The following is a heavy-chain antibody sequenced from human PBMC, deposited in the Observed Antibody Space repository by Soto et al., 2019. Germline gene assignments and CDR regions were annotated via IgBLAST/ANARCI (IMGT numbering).Heavy chain of an antibody. J-gene: IGHJ6*02. D-gene: IGHD6-13*01. Sequence: QVQLVQSGAEVKKPGASVKVSCKASGYTFTSYGISWVRQAPGQGLEWMGWISAYNGNTNYAQKLQGRVTMTTDTSXXTAYMELRSLRSDDTAVYYCARLDSSWGYYYGMDVCGQGTTVTVSS. CDR2: ISAYNGNT. V-gene: IGHV1-18*01. CDR1: GYTFTSYG. CDR3: ARLDSSWGYYYGMDV.